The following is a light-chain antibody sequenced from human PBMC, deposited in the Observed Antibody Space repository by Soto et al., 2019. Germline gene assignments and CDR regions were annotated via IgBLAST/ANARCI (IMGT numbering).Light chain of an antibody. Sequence: EIVLTQSPATLSLSPWERATLSCRASQSVSSYSAWYQQKPGQAPRLLIYEASIRATGIPTRFSGSGSGTDFPLTISSLEPEDFAVYCCQQRSNWVTFGQGTRLEIK. V-gene: IGKV3-11*01. J-gene: IGKJ5*01. CDR1: QSVSSY. CDR2: EAS. CDR3: QQRSNWVT.